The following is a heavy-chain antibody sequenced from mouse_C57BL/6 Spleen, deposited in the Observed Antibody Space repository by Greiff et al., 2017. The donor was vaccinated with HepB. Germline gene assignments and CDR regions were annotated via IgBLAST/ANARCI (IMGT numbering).Heavy chain of an antibody. J-gene: IGHJ2*01. CDR1: GYTFTSYW. CDR2: IDPSDSYT. Sequence: QVQLQQPGAELVMPGASVKLSCKASGYTFTSYWMHWVKQRPGQGLEWIGEIDPSDSYTNYNQKFKGKSTLTVDKSSSTAYMQLSSLTSEDSAVYYCARRATTVVDYWGQGTTLTVSS. V-gene: IGHV1-69*01. CDR3: ARRATTVVDY. D-gene: IGHD1-1*01.